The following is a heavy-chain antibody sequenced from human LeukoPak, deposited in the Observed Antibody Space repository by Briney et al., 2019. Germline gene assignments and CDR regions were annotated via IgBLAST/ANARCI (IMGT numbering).Heavy chain of an antibody. J-gene: IGHJ4*02. D-gene: IGHD2-21*02. CDR1: GFTFSSYS. V-gene: IGHV3-21*01. CDR3: ARDGAYCGDDCSGFYFDY. Sequence: GGSLRLSCAASGFTFSSYSMNWVRQAPGKGLEWVSSIRSSSSYIYYADSVKGRFTISRDNAKNSLYLQMNSLRAEDTAVYYCARDGAYCGDDCSGFYFDYWGQGTLVTVSS. CDR2: IRSSSSYI.